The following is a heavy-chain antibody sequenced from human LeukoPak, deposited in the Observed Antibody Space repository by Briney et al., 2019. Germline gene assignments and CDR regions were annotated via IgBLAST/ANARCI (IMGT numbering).Heavy chain of an antibody. D-gene: IGHD3-9*01. CDR2: ISAYNGNT. CDR3: ARAAVILTANWFDP. CDR1: GYTFTSYG. V-gene: IGHV1-18*04. J-gene: IGHJ5*02. Sequence: GASVKVSCKASGYTFTSYGISWVRQAPGHGLEWMGWISAYNGNTNYAQKLQGRVTMTTDTSTSTAYMELRSLRSDDTAVCYCARAAVILTANWFDPWGQGTLVTVSS.